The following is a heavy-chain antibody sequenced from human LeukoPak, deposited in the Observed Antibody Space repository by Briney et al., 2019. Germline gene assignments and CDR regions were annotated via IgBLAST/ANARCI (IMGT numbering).Heavy chain of an antibody. CDR3: AREMMFHDYGPGSHDY. CDR2: INGGNGNT. D-gene: IGHD3-10*01. J-gene: IGHJ4*02. V-gene: IGHV1-3*01. CDR1: GYTFTNYA. Sequence: ASVMVSCKASGYTFTNYAIHWVCQAPGQRLEWMGWINGGNGNTKYSQKFQGRVTITKDTSASTAYMELSSLRSEDTAVYYCAREMMFHDYGPGSHDYWGQGTLVTVSS.